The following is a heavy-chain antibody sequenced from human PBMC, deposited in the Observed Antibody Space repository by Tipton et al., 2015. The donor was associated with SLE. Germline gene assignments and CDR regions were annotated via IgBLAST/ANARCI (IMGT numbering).Heavy chain of an antibody. J-gene: IGHJ4*02. CDR1: GYSISSGYY. Sequence: TLSLTCAVSGYSISSGYYWGWIRQPPGKGLEWIGEINHSGSTNYNPSLKSRVTISVGTSKNQFSLKLSSVTAADTAVYYCARVVAATRGSDYWGQGTLVTVSS. V-gene: IGHV4-38-2*01. CDR3: ARVVAATRGSDY. CDR2: INHSGST. D-gene: IGHD2-15*01.